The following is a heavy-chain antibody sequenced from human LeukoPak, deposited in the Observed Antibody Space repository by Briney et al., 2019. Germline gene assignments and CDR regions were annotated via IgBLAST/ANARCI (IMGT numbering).Heavy chain of an antibody. CDR2: IGSTSI. J-gene: IGHJ4*02. D-gene: IGHD2-15*01. CDR3: ARDRPLGSAGYFDC. Sequence: PGGSLRLSCAASGFSTSTYSMGWVRQAPGKGLEWVSYIGSTSIYADSVKGRFTISRDNAKNSLFLQMNSQRAEDTAVYYCARDRPLGSAGYFDCWGQGTTVTVSS. CDR1: GFSTSTYS. V-gene: IGHV3-48*01.